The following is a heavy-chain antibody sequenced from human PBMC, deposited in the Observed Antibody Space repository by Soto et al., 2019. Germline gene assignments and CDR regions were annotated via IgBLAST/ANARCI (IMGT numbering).Heavy chain of an antibody. J-gene: IGHJ4*02. Sequence: LSLTCAVYGGSFSGYYWSWIRQPPGKGLEWIGEINHSGSTNYNPSLKSRVTISVDTSKNQFSLKLSSVTAADTAVYYCARYGYDYIWGSYRSKTAYYFDYWGQGTLVTVSS. V-gene: IGHV4-34*01. D-gene: IGHD3-16*02. CDR1: GGSFSGYY. CDR2: INHSGST. CDR3: ARYGYDYIWGSYRSKTAYYFDY.